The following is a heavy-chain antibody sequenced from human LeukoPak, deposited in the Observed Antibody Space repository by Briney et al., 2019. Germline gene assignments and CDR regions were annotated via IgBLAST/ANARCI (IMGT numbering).Heavy chain of an antibody. V-gene: IGHV3-23*01. CDR3: AKGPYYYDSSAYHYGAFDI. CDR1: GFTFSSYA. CDR2: ISGSGGST. Sequence: GGSLRLSCAASGFTFSSYAMSWVRQAPGKGLEWVSTISGSGGSTYHADSVRGRFTISRDNSKNTLYLQMNSLRAEDTAVYYCAKGPYYYDSSAYHYGAFDIWGQGTMVTVSS. J-gene: IGHJ3*02. D-gene: IGHD3-22*01.